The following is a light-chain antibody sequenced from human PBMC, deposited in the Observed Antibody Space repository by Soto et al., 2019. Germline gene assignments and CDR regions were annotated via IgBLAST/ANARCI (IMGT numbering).Light chain of an antibody. Sequence: QSALTQPISVSGSPGQSITISCTGTSSDVGGYNFVSWYQQRPGKAPKLMMYEISNWPSGVSNRFSGSKSGNTASLTISGLQAEDEADYYCSSYKSNNILVFGGGTKLTVL. CDR3: SSYKSNNILV. V-gene: IGLV2-14*03. CDR2: EIS. CDR1: SSDVGGYNF. J-gene: IGLJ3*02.